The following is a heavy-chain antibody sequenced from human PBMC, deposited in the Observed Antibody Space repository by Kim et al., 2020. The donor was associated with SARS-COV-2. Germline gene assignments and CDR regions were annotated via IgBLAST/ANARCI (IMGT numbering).Heavy chain of an antibody. D-gene: IGHD3-10*01. J-gene: IGHJ5*02. Sequence: EWMGWLNPNSGNTGNAQKFQGRVTMTWHTSISTAYMELSSLRSEDTAMYYCALGLITMVRGVIINWFDPWGQGTLVTVSS. CDR2: LNPNSGNT. V-gene: IGHV1-8*01. CDR3: ALGLITMVRGVIINWFDP.